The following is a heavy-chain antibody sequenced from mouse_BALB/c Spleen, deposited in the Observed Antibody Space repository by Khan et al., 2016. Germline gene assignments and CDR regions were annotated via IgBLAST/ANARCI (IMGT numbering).Heavy chain of an antibody. CDR1: GFTFSDYY. D-gene: IGHD2-14*01. J-gene: IGHJ3*01. Sequence: EVELVEPGGGLVKPGGSLKLSCAASGFTFSDYYMYWVRQTPEKRLEWVATISDGGSYTYYPDSVKGRFTISRDNAKNNLYLQMSSLKSEDTAMYYCARDDRWFAYWGQGTLVTVSA. V-gene: IGHV5-4*02. CDR3: ARDDRWFAY. CDR2: ISDGGSYT.